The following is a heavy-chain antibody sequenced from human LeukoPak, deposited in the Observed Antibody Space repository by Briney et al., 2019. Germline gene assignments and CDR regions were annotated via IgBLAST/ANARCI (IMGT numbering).Heavy chain of an antibody. CDR2: IGTAGDT. Sequence: GGSLRLSCAASGFTYSSYDMHWVRRATGKGLEWVPAIGTAGDTYYPGSVKGRFTISRENAENSLYLQMNSLRAGDTAVYYCARARPHPGYYYGMDVWGQGTTVTVSS. CDR1: GFTYSSYD. J-gene: IGHJ6*02. CDR3: ARARPHPGYYYGMDV. D-gene: IGHD6-6*01. V-gene: IGHV3-13*01.